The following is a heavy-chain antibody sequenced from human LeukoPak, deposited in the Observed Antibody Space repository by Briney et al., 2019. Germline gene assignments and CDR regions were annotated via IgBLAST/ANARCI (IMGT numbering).Heavy chain of an antibody. Sequence: ASVKVSCKASGYTFTSYYMHWVRQAPGQGLEWMGWMNPNSGNTGYAQKFQGRVTMTRNTSISTAYMELSSLRSEDTAVYYCARGLSNMIVGGFEDYWGQGTLVTVSS. CDR1: GYTFTSYY. CDR2: MNPNSGNT. CDR3: ARGLSNMIVGGFEDY. V-gene: IGHV1-8*02. J-gene: IGHJ4*02. D-gene: IGHD3-22*01.